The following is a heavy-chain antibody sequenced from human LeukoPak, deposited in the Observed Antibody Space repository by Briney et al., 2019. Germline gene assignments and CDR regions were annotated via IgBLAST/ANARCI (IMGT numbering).Heavy chain of an antibody. CDR1: GASISSYY. J-gene: IGHJ3*02. D-gene: IGHD1-26*01. CDR2: IYYSGST. V-gene: IGHV4-59*01. CDR3: ARDLGLRDDAFDI. Sequence: PSETLSLTCTVFGASISSYYWSWIRQPPGKGLEWIGYIYYSGSTNYNPSLKSRATISLDTSKNLFSLKLTSVTAADTAMYYCARDLGLRDDAFDIWGQGTMVTVSS.